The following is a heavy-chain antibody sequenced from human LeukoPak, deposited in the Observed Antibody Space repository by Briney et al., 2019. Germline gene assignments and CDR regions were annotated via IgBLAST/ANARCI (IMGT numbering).Heavy chain of an antibody. CDR2: ISGSGGAT. D-gene: IGHD3-10*01. J-gene: IGHJ4*02. Sequence: GGSLRLSCAASGFTFSSYSMNWVRQAPGKGLEWVSGISGSGGATYYADSVKGRFTISRDDPHNTLYLQMNSLRAEDTAVYFCARGGVDYYGSGTYYLMYYFDYWGQGALVTVSS. CDR3: ARGGVDYYGSGTYYLMYYFDY. V-gene: IGHV3-23*01. CDR1: GFTFSSYS.